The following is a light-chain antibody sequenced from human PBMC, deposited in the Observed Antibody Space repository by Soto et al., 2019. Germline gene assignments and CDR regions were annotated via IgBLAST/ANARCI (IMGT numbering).Light chain of an antibody. Sequence: EIVLTQSPATLSLSPGERATLSCRASPSVCDYLAWYQRKPGQPPRLLIYDASQRATGIPARFSGSGSGTDFPLTISRLEPEDFALYYCQQRLKLVTFGGGTEVEIK. CDR1: PSVCDY. J-gene: IGKJ4*01. CDR3: QQRLKLVT. CDR2: DAS. V-gene: IGKV3-11*01.